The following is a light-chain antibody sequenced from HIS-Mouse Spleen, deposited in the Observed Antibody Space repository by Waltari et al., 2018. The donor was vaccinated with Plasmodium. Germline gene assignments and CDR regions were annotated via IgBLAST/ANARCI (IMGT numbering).Light chain of an antibody. Sequence: MTQSPSTLSASVGDRVTITCRASQSISSWLAWYQQKPGQSPQLLIYLGSNRASGVPDRFSGSGSGTDFTLKISRVEAEDVGVYYCMQALQTPWTFGQGTKVEIK. CDR1: QSISSW. CDR2: LGS. J-gene: IGKJ1*01. V-gene: IGKV2-28*01. CDR3: MQALQTPWT.